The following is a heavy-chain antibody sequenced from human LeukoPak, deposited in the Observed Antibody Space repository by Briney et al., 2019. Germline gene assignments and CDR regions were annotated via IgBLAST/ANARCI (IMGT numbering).Heavy chain of an antibody. CDR1: GGSLSGYY. CDR3: ARVGPPDYYDSSGYPIGAYYFDY. Sequence: SETLSLTCAVYGGSLSGYYWSWIRQSPGKGLEWIGEINHSGSANYNPSLKSRVDISKDTSKNQFSLKLSAVSAADRGVYYCARVGPPDYYDSSGYPIGAYYFDYWGQGTLVTVSS. V-gene: IGHV4-34*01. D-gene: IGHD3-22*01. CDR2: INHSGSA. J-gene: IGHJ4*02.